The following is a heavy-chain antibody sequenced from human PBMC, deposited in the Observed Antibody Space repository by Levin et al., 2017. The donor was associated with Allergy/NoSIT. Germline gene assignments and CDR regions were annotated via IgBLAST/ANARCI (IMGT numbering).Heavy chain of an antibody. CDR1: GFTFSSYG. J-gene: IGHJ4*02. CDR3: AKDSAWSSSWYDYFDY. V-gene: IGHV3-30*18. CDR2: ISYDGSNK. D-gene: IGHD6-13*01. Sequence: GGSLRLSCAASGFTFSSYGMHWVRQAPGKGLEWVAVISYDGSNKYYADSVKGRFTISRDNSKNTLYLQMNSLRAEDTAVYYCAKDSAWSSSWYDYFDYWGQGTLVTVSS.